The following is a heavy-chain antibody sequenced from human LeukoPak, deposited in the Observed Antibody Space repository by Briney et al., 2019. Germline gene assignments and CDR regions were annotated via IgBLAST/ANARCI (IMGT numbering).Heavy chain of an antibody. V-gene: IGHV3-21*01. Sequence: GGSLRLSCAASGFTFSLYWMSWVRQAPGKGLEWVSSISASGSSISYADSVKGRFTISRDNAENSLYLQMNSLRVEDTAVYYCARAPTVLVGYCSSSSCQADYWGQGTLVTVSS. D-gene: IGHD2-2*01. J-gene: IGHJ4*02. CDR3: ARAPTVLVGYCSSSSCQADY. CDR2: ISASGSSI. CDR1: GFTFSLYW.